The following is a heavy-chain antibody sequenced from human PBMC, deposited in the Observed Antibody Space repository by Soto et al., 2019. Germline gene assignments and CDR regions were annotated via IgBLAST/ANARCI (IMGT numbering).Heavy chain of an antibody. CDR2: INHSGST. Sequence: SETLSLTCAVYGGSFSGYYWSWIRQPPGKGLEWIGEINHSGSTNYNPSLKSRVTISVDTSKNQFSLKLSSVTAADTAVYYCARGLNGWATRAAVFVFWGQGTLVTVS. CDR1: GGSFSGYY. CDR3: ARGLNGWATRAAVFVF. V-gene: IGHV4-34*01. J-gene: IGHJ3*01. D-gene: IGHD5-12*01.